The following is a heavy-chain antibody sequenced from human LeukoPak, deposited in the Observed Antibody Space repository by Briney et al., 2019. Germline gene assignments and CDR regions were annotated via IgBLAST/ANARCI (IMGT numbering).Heavy chain of an antibody. D-gene: IGHD6-13*01. CDR2: ISYDGGDQ. J-gene: IGHJ4*02. CDR3: AKGLPHSVRWYYFDY. V-gene: IGHV3-30*18. Sequence: GRSLRLSCAASGFTFSSYGMHWVRQAPGKGLEWVALISYDGGDQFYEDSVKGRFTISRDNSKSTLYLQMNSLRAEDTAVYYCAKGLPHSVRWYYFDYWGQGTLVTVSS. CDR1: GFTFSSYG.